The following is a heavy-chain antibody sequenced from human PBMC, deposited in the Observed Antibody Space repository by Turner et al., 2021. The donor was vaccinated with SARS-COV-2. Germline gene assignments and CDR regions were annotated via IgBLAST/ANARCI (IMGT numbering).Heavy chain of an antibody. Sequence: QVPLVDSGGGVVQPWRSLRPSFAASGFTFRNYAMHWVRQEPGKGLEWVVVRSYEESYKYDADTVKGRFNISRDKSKNKLYLQMNSQRAEDTAVYYCARDREDGSSSSCYEADWGQGTLVTVSS. CDR3: ARDREDGSSSSCYEAD. CDR1: GFTFRNYA. J-gene: IGHJ4*02. CDR2: RSYEESYK. D-gene: IGHD2-2*01. V-gene: IGHV3-30-3*01.